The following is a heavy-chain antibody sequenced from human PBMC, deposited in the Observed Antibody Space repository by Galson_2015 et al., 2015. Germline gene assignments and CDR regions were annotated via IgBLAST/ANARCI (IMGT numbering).Heavy chain of an antibody. Sequence: SGKVSCQASGFTFTNYAIQWVRQAPGQRLEWMGWVNAGNGNTKYSQKFQGRLTITRDTSATTAYMDLRSLTSQDTGVYYCTRERDSDGYRFDDWGQGTLVTVSS. CDR3: TRERDSDGYRFDD. CDR1: GFTFTNYA. D-gene: IGHD3-16*02. V-gene: IGHV1-3*01. J-gene: IGHJ4*02. CDR2: VNAGNGNT.